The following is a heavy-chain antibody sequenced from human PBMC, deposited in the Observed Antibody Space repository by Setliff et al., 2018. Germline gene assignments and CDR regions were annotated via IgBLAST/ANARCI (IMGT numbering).Heavy chain of an antibody. J-gene: IGHJ4*02. CDR3: VRGEMFSTSPRAD. D-gene: IGHD2-2*01. V-gene: IGHV3-33*01. CDR1: GFSFSTYA. Sequence: PGESLKISCAASGFSFSTYAMHWVRQAPGKGLEWVALIWYDGSNIHYVDSVKGRFTISRDNSKNTLYLQMDSLSVEDTAVYYCVRGEMFSTSPRADWGQGTQVTVSS. CDR2: IWYDGSNI.